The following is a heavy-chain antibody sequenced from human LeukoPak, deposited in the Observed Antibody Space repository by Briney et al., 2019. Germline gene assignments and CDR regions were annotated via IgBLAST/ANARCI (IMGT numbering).Heavy chain of an antibody. D-gene: IGHD3-22*01. CDR3: ARDLFHYYDSSGSNWFDP. CDR1: GGSIGSGGYY. CDR2: IYYSGST. Sequence: SETLSLTCTVSGGSIGSGGYYWNWIRQLPGKGLEWIGYIYYSGSTYYNPSLKSRVSISVDTSKNQFSLKLSSVTAADTAVYYCARDLFHYYDSSGSNWFDPWGQGTLVTVSS. V-gene: IGHV4-31*03. J-gene: IGHJ5*02.